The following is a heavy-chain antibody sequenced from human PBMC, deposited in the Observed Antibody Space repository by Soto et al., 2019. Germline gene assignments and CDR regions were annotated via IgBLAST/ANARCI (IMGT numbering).Heavy chain of an antibody. V-gene: IGHV4-31*03. D-gene: IGHD2-8*01. Sequence: QVQLQESGSGLLKPSQTLSLDCSVSGASLRRGFHHWSWIRQTPGKGLQLIWYIDTNGDTHYDPSLRNRLNMSIVTTESRFSLKVTSVTAADTAVYYCARGTVYYCPNDKCGFFFDHWGQGALVTVTS. CDR2: IDTNGDT. CDR3: ARGTVYYCPNDKCGFFFDH. CDR1: GASLRRGFHH. J-gene: IGHJ4*02.